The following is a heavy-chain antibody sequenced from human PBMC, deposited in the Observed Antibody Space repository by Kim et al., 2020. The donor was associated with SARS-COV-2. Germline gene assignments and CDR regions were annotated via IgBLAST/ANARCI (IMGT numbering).Heavy chain of an antibody. CDR3: ARGGVGATGYFDY. Sequence: AASDKGRLTISRGNSKSTLDLQMNSLRAEDTAVYYCARGGVGATGYFDYWGQGALVTVSS. J-gene: IGHJ4*02. D-gene: IGHD1-26*01. V-gene: IGHV3-23*01.